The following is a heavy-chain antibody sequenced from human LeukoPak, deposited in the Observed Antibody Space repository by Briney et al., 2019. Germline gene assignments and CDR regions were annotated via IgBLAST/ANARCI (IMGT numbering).Heavy chain of an antibody. V-gene: IGHV1-69*05. Sequence: SVKASCKASGGTFSSYAISWVRQAPGQGLEWMGGIIPIFGTANYAQKFQGRVTITTDESTSTAYMELSSLRSEDTAVYYCASRPGGGGSYLHWRQGTLVTVSP. D-gene: IGHD1-26*01. CDR1: GGTFSSYA. CDR3: ASRPGGGGSYLH. CDR2: IIPIFGTA. J-gene: IGHJ4*02.